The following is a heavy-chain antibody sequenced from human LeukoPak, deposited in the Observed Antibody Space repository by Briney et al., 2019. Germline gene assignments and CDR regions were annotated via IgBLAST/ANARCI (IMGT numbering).Heavy chain of an antibody. Sequence: ASVKVSCKASGYTFTNYPINWVRQAPGQGLEWMGWISAYNGNTKYAQKLQGKIIMTRDTSTNTIYMEVRSLRSDDTAVYYCAKGRITIFGVVIPSFDYWGQGTLVTVSS. CDR2: ISAYNGNT. V-gene: IGHV1-18*01. J-gene: IGHJ4*02. CDR3: AKGRITIFGVVIPSFDY. CDR1: GYTFTNYP. D-gene: IGHD3-3*01.